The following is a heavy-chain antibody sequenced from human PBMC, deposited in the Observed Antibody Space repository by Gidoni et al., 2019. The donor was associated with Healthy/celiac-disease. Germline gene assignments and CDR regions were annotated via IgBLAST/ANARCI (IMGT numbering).Heavy chain of an antibody. Sequence: EVQLLETGGGLVQPGGSLRLSCADSGFTFSSYAMSWVRQAPGKGLEWVSAISGSGGSTYYADSVKGRFTISRDNSKNTLYLQMNSLRAEDTAVYYCAKEAHTMVQGVIIISYFDYWGQGTLVTVSS. CDR3: AKEAHTMVQGVIIISYFDY. CDR2: ISGSGGST. J-gene: IGHJ4*02. V-gene: IGHV3-23*01. D-gene: IGHD3-10*01. CDR1: GFTFSSYA.